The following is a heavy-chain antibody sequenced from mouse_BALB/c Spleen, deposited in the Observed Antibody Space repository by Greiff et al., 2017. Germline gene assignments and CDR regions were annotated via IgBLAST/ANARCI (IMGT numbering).Heavy chain of an antibody. J-gene: IGHJ4*01. D-gene: IGHD1-1*01. Sequence: EVKVEESGGGLVKPGGSLKLSCAASGFTFSSYTMSWVRQTPEKRLEWVATISSGGSYTYYPDSVKGRFTISRDNAKNTLYLQMSSLKSEDTAMYYCTRFITTIYAMDYWGQGTSVTVSS. CDR1: GFTFSSYT. V-gene: IGHV5-6-4*01. CDR2: ISSGGSYT. CDR3: TRFITTIYAMDY.